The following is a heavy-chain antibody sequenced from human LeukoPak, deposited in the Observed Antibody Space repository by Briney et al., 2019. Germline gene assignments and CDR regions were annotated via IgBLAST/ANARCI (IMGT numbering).Heavy chain of an antibody. CDR1: GFSFSSYG. CDR3: AKWYSSGWYNDY. D-gene: IGHD6-19*01. J-gene: IGHJ4*02. CDR2: IRYDGSNK. V-gene: IGHV3-30*02. Sequence: GGSLRLSCAASGFSFSSYGMHWVRQAPGKGLEWVAFIRYDGSNKFYADSVKGRFTISGDNSKNTLYLQMNSLRAEDTAVYYCAKWYSSGWYNDYWGQGTLVTVSS.